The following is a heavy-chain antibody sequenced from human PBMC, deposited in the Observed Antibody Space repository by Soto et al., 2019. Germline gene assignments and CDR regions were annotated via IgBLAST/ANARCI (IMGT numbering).Heavy chain of an antibody. D-gene: IGHD3-3*01. CDR1: GGSFSGYY. V-gene: IGHV4-34*01. CDR2: INHSGST. Sequence: QVQLQQWGAGLLKPSETLSLTCAVYGGSFSGYYWSWIRQPPGKGLEWIGEINHSGSTNYNPSLKSRVTISVDTSKNQCSLKLSSVTAADTAVYYCARGERKITIFGVVIPGYFDYWGQGTLVTVSS. J-gene: IGHJ4*02. CDR3: ARGERKITIFGVVIPGYFDY.